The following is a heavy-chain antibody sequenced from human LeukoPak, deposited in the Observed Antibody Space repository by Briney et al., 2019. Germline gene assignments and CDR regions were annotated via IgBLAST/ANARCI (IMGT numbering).Heavy chain of an antibody. CDR2: FYYSGSI. CDR1: GDSISSSSYY. V-gene: IGHV4-39*01. J-gene: IGHJ4*02. CDR3: ARRDYWGFGEKTDMYFDY. Sequence: PSETLSLTCTVSGDSISSSSYYWGWIRQPPGKGLEWIRTFYYSGSIYYNPSLTSRVTTSVDTSKHEFSLKLSSVTAADTAMYYCARRDYWGFGEKTDMYFDYWGQGTLVTVSS. D-gene: IGHD3-10*01.